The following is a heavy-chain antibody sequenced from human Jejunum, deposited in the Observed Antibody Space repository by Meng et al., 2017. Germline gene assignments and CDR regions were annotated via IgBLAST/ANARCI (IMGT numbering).Heavy chain of an antibody. D-gene: IGHD6-13*01. CDR2: IYYGGST. V-gene: IGHV4-39*07. CDR1: GASISSSSYY. Sequence: SETLSLTCTVSGASISSSSYYWGWIRQSPGKGMEWIGSIYYGGSTDYNPSLKSRVAISIDTSKNQFSLRLSSVTAADTATYYCARGGGSSWNGVFLWGQGTLVTVSS. J-gene: IGHJ4*02. CDR3: ARGGGSSWNGVFL.